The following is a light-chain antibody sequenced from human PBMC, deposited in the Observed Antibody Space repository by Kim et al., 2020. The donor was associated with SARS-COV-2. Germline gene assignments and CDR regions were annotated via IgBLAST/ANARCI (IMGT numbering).Light chain of an antibody. J-gene: IGKJ1*01. Sequence: ASVGDRVTLTCRASQTITTWLAWYQQKPGKAPKLLIYEVSTIADGVPYRFSGSGSETEFTLTISGLQPDDFATYYCQQYHALPWTFGQGTKVDIK. V-gene: IGKV1-5*01. CDR3: QQYHALPWT. CDR2: EVS. CDR1: QTITTW.